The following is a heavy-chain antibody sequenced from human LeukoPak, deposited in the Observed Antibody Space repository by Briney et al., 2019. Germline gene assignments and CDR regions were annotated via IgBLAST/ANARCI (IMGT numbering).Heavy chain of an antibody. V-gene: IGHV3-64*01. Sequence: GGSLRLSCAASGFTFSSYAMHWVRQAPGKGLEYVSAISSNGGSTYYANSVKGRFTISRDNSKNTPYLQMGSLRAEDMAVYYCARGAKPRGLWFGELLLGGDAFDIWGQGTMVTVSS. CDR3: ARGAKPRGLWFGELLLGGDAFDI. CDR1: GFTFSSYA. CDR2: ISSNGGST. J-gene: IGHJ3*02. D-gene: IGHD3-10*01.